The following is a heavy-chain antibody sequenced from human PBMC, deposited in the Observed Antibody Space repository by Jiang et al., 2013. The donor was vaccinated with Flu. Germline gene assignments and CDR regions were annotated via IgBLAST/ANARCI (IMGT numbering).Heavy chain of an antibody. Sequence: QLLESGGGLVQPGGSLRLSCAASGFTFSSYAMVWVRQAPGKGLEWVSAISGSGASTYYTDSVKGRFTISRDNSKNTLYLQMNSLRGEDTAIYYCAQRRGYSDGPLDYWGQGTLVTVSS. V-gene: IGHV3-23*01. D-gene: IGHD5-18*01. CDR2: ISGSGAST. J-gene: IGHJ4*02. CDR1: GFTFSSYA. CDR3: AQRRGYSDGPLDY.